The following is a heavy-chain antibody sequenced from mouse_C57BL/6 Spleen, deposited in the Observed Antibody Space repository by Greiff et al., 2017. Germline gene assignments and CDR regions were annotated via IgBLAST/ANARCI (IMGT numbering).Heavy chain of an antibody. D-gene: IGHD2-1*01. J-gene: IGHJ4*01. V-gene: IGHV1-53*01. CDR2: INPSNGGT. Sequence: QVQLKESGTELVKPGASVKLSCKASGYTFTSYWMHWVKQRPGQGLEWIGNINPSNGGTNYNEKFKSKATLTVDKSSSTAYMQLSSLTSEDSAVYYCARKHYYDAMDYWGQGTSVTVSS. CDR1: GYTFTSYW. CDR3: ARKHYYDAMDY.